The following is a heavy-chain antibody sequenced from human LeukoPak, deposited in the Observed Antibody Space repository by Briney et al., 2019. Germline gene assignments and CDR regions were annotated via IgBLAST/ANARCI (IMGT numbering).Heavy chain of an antibody. D-gene: IGHD3-9*01. CDR3: ARGTYYDILTGYYSGYYYYYMDA. CDR2: TYYRSKWYN. Sequence: SQTLSLTCAISGDSVSSNSAAWNWIRQSPSRGLEWLGRTYYRSKWYNDYAVSVKSRITINPDTSKNQFSLQLNSVTPEDTAVYYCARGTYYDILTGYYSGYYYYYMDAWGKGTTVTVSS. CDR1: GDSVSSNSAA. J-gene: IGHJ6*03. V-gene: IGHV6-1*01.